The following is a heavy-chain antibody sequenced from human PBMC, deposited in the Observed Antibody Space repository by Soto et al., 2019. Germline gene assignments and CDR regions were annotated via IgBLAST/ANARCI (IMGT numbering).Heavy chain of an antibody. J-gene: IGHJ5*02. V-gene: IGHV1-69*08. CDR2: IIPFIGVG. Sequence: QVQLVQSGPEVKKPGSSVKVSCKASGGTFSSYTISWVRQAPGQGLEWMGRIIPFIGVGNYAQKFQGRATITADKSTSTFYMDLSSLRSEDSAVYYSARDGGFGEFDPWGQGTLVTVSS. D-gene: IGHD3-10*01. CDR3: ARDGGFGEFDP. CDR1: GGTFSSYT.